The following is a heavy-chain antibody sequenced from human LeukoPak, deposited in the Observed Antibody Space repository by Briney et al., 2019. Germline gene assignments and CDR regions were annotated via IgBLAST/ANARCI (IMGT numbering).Heavy chain of an antibody. J-gene: IGHJ5*02. CDR1: GGSFSGYY. Sequence: PSETLSLTCAVYGGSFSGYYWSWLRQPPGKGLEWIGYIFYSGSTNYNPSLKSRVTISVDTPMNQISLKLNSVTAADTAMYFCARHETSIFGVARQSSWFGPWGQGTLVTVSS. D-gene: IGHD3-3*01. CDR3: ARHETSIFGVARQSSWFGP. V-gene: IGHV4-59*08. CDR2: IFYSGST.